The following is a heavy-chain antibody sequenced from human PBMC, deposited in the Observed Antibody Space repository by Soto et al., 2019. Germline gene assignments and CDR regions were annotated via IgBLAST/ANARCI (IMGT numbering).Heavy chain of an antibody. D-gene: IGHD2-15*01. CDR3: ALREAYCSGGSCPFDY. J-gene: IGHJ4*02. V-gene: IGHV1-2*02. Sequence: EASVKVSCKASGYTFTGYYMHWVRQAPGQGLEWMGWINPNSGGTNYAQKFQGRVTMTRNTSISTAYMELSSLRSEDTAVYYCALREAYCSGGSCPFDYWGQGTLVTVSS. CDR1: GYTFTGYY. CDR2: INPNSGGT.